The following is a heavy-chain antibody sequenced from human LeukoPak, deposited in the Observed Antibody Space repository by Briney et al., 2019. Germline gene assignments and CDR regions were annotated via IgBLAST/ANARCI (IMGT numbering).Heavy chain of an antibody. V-gene: IGHV4-31*03. CDR3: ARLIVPAAIQGIYFYYYGMTS. Sequence: SQTLSLTCTVSGGSISSGGYYWSWIRQHPGKGLEWIGYIYYSGSTYYNPSLKSRVTISVDTSKNQFSLKLSSVTAVDTAVYYCARLIVPAAIQGIYFYYYGMTSGAKGPRSPSP. J-gene: IGHJ6*02. CDR1: GGSISSGGYY. D-gene: IGHD2-2*02. CDR2: IYYSGST.